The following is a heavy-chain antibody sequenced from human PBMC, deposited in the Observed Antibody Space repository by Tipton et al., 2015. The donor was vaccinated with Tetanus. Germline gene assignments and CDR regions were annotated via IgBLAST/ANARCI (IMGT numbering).Heavy chain of an antibody. J-gene: IGHJ4*02. CDR1: GDSTSNGGYY. D-gene: IGHD3-3*01. Sequence: TLSLTCAVSGDSTSNGGYYWNWIRQRPGKGLEWLGNIYHRGTTYYNPSLKSRITISVDTSKNQFSLKLSSMTAADTAVYYCARAPAVLRLSEWLSENYFHYWGRGTLVTVSS. CDR3: ARAPAVLRLSEWLSENYFHY. CDR2: IYHRGTT. V-gene: IGHV4-31*11.